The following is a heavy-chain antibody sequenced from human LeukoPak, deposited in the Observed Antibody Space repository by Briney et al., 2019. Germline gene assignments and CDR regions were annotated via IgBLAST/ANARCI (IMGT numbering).Heavy chain of an antibody. CDR1: GFTFRSYG. J-gene: IGHJ6*02. CDR3: ARDDSSSWYYYYYGMDV. Sequence: PGGALRLSCAASGFTFRSYGMHWVRQAPGKGLGWVAVIWCDGRNKYYADTVKGRLTVSRDNPKHTLYLQMNSLRDEETAVYYCARDDSSSWYYYYYGMDVWGQGTTVTVSS. CDR2: IWCDGRNK. D-gene: IGHD6-13*01. V-gene: IGHV3-33*01.